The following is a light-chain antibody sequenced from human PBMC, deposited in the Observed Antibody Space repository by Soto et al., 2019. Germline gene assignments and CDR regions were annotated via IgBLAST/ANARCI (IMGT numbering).Light chain of an antibody. Sequence: DIQMTQSPSSLSASVGDRVTITCRASQSISSNLNWYQQKPGKTPKLLIYAASSLQSGVPSRFSGSGSGTDFTLTISSLQPEEFATYYCQQSYSTPITFGQGTRLEI. CDR1: QSISSN. CDR2: AAS. CDR3: QQSYSTPIT. J-gene: IGKJ5*01. V-gene: IGKV1-39*01.